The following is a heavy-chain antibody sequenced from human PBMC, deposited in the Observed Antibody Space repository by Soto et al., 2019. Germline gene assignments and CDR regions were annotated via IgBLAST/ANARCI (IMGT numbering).Heavy chain of an antibody. CDR2: IYYSGST. CDR1: GGSISSYY. Sequence: SETLSLTCTVSGGSISSYYWSWIRQPPGKGLEWIGYIYYSGSTNYNPSLKSRVTISVDTSKNQFSLKLSSVTAADTAVYYCARESQNGYDREYWGQGTLVTVSS. D-gene: IGHD5-12*01. J-gene: IGHJ4*02. V-gene: IGHV4-59*01. CDR3: ARESQNGYDREY.